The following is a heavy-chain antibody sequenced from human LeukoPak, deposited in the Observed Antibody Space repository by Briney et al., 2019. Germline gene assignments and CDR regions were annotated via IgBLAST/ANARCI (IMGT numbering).Heavy chain of an antibody. D-gene: IGHD4-17*01. V-gene: IGHV3-74*01. J-gene: IGHJ4*02. Sequence: GGSLRLSCAASGFTFSSYWMHWVRQAPGKGLMWVSRINIGVSDTLYADSVKGRFTISRDHAKNTLYLQMNSLRAEDTAVYYCARGMATVTGPCDSWGKGTLVTVSS. CDR2: INIGVSDT. CDR1: GFTFSSYW. CDR3: ARGMATVTGPCDS.